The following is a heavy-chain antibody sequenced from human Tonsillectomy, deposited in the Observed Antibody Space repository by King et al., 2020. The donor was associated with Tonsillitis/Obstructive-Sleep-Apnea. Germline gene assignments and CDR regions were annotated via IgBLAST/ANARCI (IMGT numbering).Heavy chain of an antibody. CDR2: IYYSGTT. V-gene: IGHV4-59*01. Sequence: QLQESGPGLVKPSETLSLTCTVSGGSISSYYWSWIRQPPGKGLEWIGYIYYSGTTNYNPSLKSRVTISVDTSKNQFSLKLSSVTAADTAVYYCAREATTVTTTHRYHDYYYMDVWGKGTTVTVSS. CDR1: GGSISSYY. J-gene: IGHJ6*03. D-gene: IGHD4-17*01. CDR3: AREATTVTTTHRYHDYYYMDV.